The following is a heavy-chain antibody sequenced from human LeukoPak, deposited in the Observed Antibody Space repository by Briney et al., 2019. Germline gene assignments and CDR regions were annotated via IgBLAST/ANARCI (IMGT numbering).Heavy chain of an antibody. CDR1: GGSISSYY. CDR2: IYYSGST. V-gene: IGHV4-59*01. J-gene: IGHJ4*02. D-gene: IGHD6-19*01. Sequence: SETLSLTCTVSGGSISSYYWSWIRQPPGKGLEWIGYIYYSGSTNYNPSLKSRVTISVDTSKNQFSLKVSSMTAADTAVYYCARGAGWYNYWGQGTLVTVSS. CDR3: ARGAGWYNY.